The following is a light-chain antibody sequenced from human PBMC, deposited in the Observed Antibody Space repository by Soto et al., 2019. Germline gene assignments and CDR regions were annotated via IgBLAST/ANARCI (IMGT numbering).Light chain of an antibody. Sequence: EIVLTQSPGTLSLSPGERATLSCRASQSVSSSYLAWFQQKSGQAPRLLIYVASSRATGIPDRFSGSGSGTDFTLTISRLEPEDFAVYYCQQYGSYPVTFGRGTKVDSK. V-gene: IGKV3-20*01. J-gene: IGKJ1*01. CDR1: QSVSSSY. CDR3: QQYGSYPVT. CDR2: VAS.